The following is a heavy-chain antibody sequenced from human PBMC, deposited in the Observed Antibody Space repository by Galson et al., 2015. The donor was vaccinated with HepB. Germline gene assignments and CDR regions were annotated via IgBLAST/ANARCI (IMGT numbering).Heavy chain of an antibody. D-gene: IGHD3-9*01. CDR2: IGTAGDP. J-gene: IGHJ6*02. CDR3: ARDDILTGGMDV. CDR1: GFTFSSYD. V-gene: IGHV3-13*05. Sequence: SLRLSCAASGFTFSSYDVHWVRQATGKGLEWVSAIGTAGDPYYPGSVKGRFTISRENAKNSLYLQMNSLRAGDTAVYYCARDDILTGGMDVWGQGTTVTVSS.